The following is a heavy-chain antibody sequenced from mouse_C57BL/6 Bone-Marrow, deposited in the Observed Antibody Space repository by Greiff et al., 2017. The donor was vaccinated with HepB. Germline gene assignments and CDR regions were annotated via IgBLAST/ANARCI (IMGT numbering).Heavy chain of an antibody. CDR3: TRVMITKYDFDY. J-gene: IGHJ2*01. CDR2: ISSGGDYI. CDR1: GFTFSSYA. V-gene: IGHV5-9-1*02. Sequence: EVHLVESGEGLVKPGGSLKLSCAASGFTFSSYAMSWVRQTPEKRLEWVAYISSGGDYIYYADTVKGRFTISRDNARNTLYLQMSSLKSEDTAMYYCTRVMITKYDFDYWGQGTTLTVSS. D-gene: IGHD2-4*01.